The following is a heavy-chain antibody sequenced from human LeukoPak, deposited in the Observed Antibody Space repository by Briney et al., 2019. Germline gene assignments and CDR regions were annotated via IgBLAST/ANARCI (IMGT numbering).Heavy chain of an antibody. V-gene: IGHV3-53*01. CDR1: GFTVSTNY. J-gene: IGHJ4*02. Sequence: PGGSLRLSCAASGFTVSTNYMNWVRQAPGKGLEWVSVVYSGGTTYYADSVKGRFTISRDNSKNTLYLQMNSLRAEDTAVYYCARIGYNHYFDYWGQGTLVTVSS. D-gene: IGHD5-24*01. CDR3: ARIGYNHYFDY. CDR2: VYSGGTT.